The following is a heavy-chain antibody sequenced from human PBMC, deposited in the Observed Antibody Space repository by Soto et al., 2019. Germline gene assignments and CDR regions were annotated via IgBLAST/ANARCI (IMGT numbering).Heavy chain of an antibody. Sequence: QVQLQESGPGLVKPSQTLSLTCSVSGVSVATGGGYYWSWIRQHPGKGLEWIGYIYYSGSTYYNPSLNSRVTISADPSTNQFSLTMTSVTVADTAVYFCAKDDGLLWSGELVWGQGILVTVSS. J-gene: IGHJ4*02. D-gene: IGHD3-10*01. CDR2: IYYSGST. V-gene: IGHV4-31*03. CDR3: AKDDGLLWSGELV. CDR1: GVSVATGGGYY.